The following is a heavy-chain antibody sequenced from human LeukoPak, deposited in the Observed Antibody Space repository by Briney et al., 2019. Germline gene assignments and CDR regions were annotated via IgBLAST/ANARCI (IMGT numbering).Heavy chain of an antibody. CDR1: GGSISSSSYY. J-gene: IGHJ4*02. Sequence: SETLSLTCTVSGGSISSSSYYWGWIRQPPGKGLEWIGFIYSSGTTNYNPSLKSRLSFSIDTSKNQFSLILTSVTAADTAVYYCARQTGAGLFILPGGQGTLVTVSS. CDR2: IYSSGTT. CDR3: ARQTGAGLFILP. V-gene: IGHV4-61*05. D-gene: IGHD3-3*01.